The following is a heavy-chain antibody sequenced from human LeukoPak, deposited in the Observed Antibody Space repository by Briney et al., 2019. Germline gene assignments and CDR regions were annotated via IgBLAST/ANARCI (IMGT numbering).Heavy chain of an antibody. V-gene: IGHV3-7*01. CDR2: IKQDGSEK. D-gene: IGHD3-10*01. J-gene: IGHJ4*02. Sequence: GGSLRLSCAASGFTFSSYWMSWVRQAPGKGLEWVANIKQDGSEKYYVDSVKGRFTISRDNAKNSLYLQMNSLRAEDTAVYYCARDHWFGGSYFDYWGQGTLVTVSS. CDR3: ARDHWFGGSYFDY. CDR1: GFTFSSYW.